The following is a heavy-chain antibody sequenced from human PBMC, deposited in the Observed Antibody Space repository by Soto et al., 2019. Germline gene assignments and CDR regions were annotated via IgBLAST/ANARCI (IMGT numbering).Heavy chain of an antibody. V-gene: IGHV4-34*01. CDR2: INHSGST. CDR3: AAMITFGGVIPSLDY. D-gene: IGHD3-16*02. J-gene: IGHJ4*02. CDR1: GGSFSGYY. Sequence: SETLSLTCAVYGGSFSGYYWSWIRQPPGKGLEWIGEINHSGSTNYNPSLKSRVTISVDTSKNQFSLKLSSVTAADTAVYYCAAMITFGGVIPSLDYWGQGTLVTVS.